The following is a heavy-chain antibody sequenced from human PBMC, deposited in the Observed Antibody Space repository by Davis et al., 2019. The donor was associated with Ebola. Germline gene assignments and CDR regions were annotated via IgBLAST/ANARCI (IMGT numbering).Heavy chain of an antibody. D-gene: IGHD2-2*01. J-gene: IGHJ5*02. CDR2: INPNSGGT. Sequence: ASVKVSCKASGYTFTGYYMHWVRQAPGQGLEWMGWINPNSGGTNYAQKFQGRVTMTRDTSISTAYMELSRLRSDDTAVYYCARGIVVVPAAMTPTPGDWFDPWGQGTLVTVSS. CDR1: GYTFTGYY. V-gene: IGHV1-2*02. CDR3: ARGIVVVPAAMTPTPGDWFDP.